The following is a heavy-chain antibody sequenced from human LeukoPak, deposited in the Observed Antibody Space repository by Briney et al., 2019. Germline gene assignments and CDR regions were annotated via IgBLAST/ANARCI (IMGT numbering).Heavy chain of an antibody. J-gene: IGHJ4*02. V-gene: IGHV3-7*01. CDR2: IKQDGSEK. Sequence: GGSLRLSCAASGFTFSSYWMSWVRQAPGKGLEWVANIKQDGSEKYYVDSVKGRFTISRDNAKNSLYLQMNSLRAEDTAVYYCARVTYCSGGSCYLVDYWGQGTLVTVSS. CDR3: ARVTYCSGGSCYLVDY. CDR1: GFTFSSYW. D-gene: IGHD2-15*01.